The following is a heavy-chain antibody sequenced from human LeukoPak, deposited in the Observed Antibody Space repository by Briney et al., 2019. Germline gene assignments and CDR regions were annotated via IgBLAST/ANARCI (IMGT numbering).Heavy chain of an antibody. CDR1: GVSISSGGYY. J-gene: IGHJ5*02. Sequence: SETLSLTCTVSGVSISSGGYYWSWLRQHPGKGLEWIGYIYYSGSTYYNPSLKSRVTISVDTSKNHFSLKLSSVTAADTAVYYCARSIKEENWFDPWGQGTLVTVSS. D-gene: IGHD3-10*01. V-gene: IGHV4-31*03. CDR2: IYYSGST. CDR3: ARSIKEENWFDP.